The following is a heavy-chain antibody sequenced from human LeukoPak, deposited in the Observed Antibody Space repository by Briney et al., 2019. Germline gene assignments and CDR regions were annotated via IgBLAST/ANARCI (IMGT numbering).Heavy chain of an antibody. V-gene: IGHV6-1*01. Sequence: SQTLSLTCAISGDTVSSNSAAWNWIRQSPSRGLEWLGRTYYRSKWLHEYALSVESRISINPDTSKNQFSLQLNSVTPEDTAVYYCARNLPPDFDYWGQGTLVTVSS. CDR3: ARNLPPDFDY. CDR1: GDTVSSNSAA. CDR2: TYYRSKWLH. J-gene: IGHJ4*02. D-gene: IGHD1-14*01.